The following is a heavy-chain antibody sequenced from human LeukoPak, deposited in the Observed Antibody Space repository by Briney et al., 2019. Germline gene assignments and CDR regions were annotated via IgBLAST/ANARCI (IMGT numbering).Heavy chain of an antibody. Sequence: PGGSLRLSCAASGLTLCGHRVHWVRQRRGKGAVWVSYIKCDGETPAYADSVKCRFPISRDNAKSPSYVQMDRLRADDCVVFCCVRESVYTYGLWGQGILVTVSS. D-gene: IGHD3-10*01. CDR3: VRESVYTYGL. CDR1: GLTLCGHR. CDR2: IKCDGETP. J-gene: IGHJ4*02. V-gene: IGHV3-74*01.